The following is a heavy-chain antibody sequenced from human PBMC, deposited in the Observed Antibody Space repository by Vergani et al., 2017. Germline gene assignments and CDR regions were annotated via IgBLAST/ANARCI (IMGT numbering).Heavy chain of an antibody. V-gene: IGHV3-33*01. Sequence: VQLLESGGGLVQPGGSLRLSCVASRSTFKTYGMHWVRQAPGKGLEWVGLIYYDGSNAYYADSVKGRFTISRDNSKNTLYLQMSSLRAEDTAVYYCARDQVPAAIRLNVGNYMDVWGKGTTVIVSS. CDR2: IYYDGSNA. CDR1: RSTFKTYG. J-gene: IGHJ6*03. CDR3: ARDQVPAAIRLNVGNYMDV. D-gene: IGHD2-2*02.